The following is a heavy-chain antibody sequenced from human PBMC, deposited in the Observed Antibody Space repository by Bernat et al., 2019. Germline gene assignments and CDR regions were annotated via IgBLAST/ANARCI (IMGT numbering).Heavy chain of an antibody. CDR3: ARVTTVTTVALDY. V-gene: IGHV1-18*01. Sequence: MRGISAYNGNTNYAQKLQGRVTMTTDTSTSTAYMELRSLRSDDTAVYYCARVTTVTTVALDYWGQGTLVTVSS. D-gene: IGHD4-17*01. J-gene: IGHJ4*02. CDR2: ISAYNGNT.